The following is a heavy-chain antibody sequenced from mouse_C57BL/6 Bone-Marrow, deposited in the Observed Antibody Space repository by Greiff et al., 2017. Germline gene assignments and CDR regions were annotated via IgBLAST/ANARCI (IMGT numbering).Heavy chain of an antibody. J-gene: IGHJ4*01. V-gene: IGHV2-2*01. CDR2: IWSGGST. Sequence: VKLVESGPGLVQPSQSLSITCTVSGFSLTSYGVHWVRQSPGKGLVWLGVIWSGGSTDYNAAFISRLSISKDNSKSQVFFKMNSLQADDTAIYYCARNGGYFYAMDYWGQGTSVTVSS. D-gene: IGHD2-3*01. CDR3: ARNGGYFYAMDY. CDR1: GFSLTSYG.